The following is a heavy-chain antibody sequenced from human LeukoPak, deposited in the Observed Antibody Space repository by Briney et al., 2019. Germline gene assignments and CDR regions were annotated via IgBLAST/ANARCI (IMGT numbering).Heavy chain of an antibody. CDR2: IKQDGSEK. Sequence: GGSLRLSCATSGFTFSSYWMSWVRQAPGKGLEWVANIKQDGSEKYYVDSVKGRFTISRDNAKNSLYLQMNSLRAEDTAVYYCARGPYYDSSGYSPSPYYFDYWGQGTLVTVSS. D-gene: IGHD3-22*01. CDR1: GFTFSSYW. J-gene: IGHJ4*02. CDR3: ARGPYYDSSGYSPSPYYFDY. V-gene: IGHV3-7*01.